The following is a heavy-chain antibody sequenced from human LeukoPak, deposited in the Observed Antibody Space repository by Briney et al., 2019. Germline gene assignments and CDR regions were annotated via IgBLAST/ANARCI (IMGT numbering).Heavy chain of an antibody. Sequence: GGSLRLSCTASGFTFSNAGTNWVRQAPGKGLEWAGRIKTKSEGGTTDYAAPAKGRFTISRDDSKNALFLQMDSLRAEDTAVYYCARVPSWKGYMDVWGKGTTVTVSS. CDR1: GFTFSNAG. D-gene: IGHD1-1*01. CDR3: ARVPSWKGYMDV. CDR2: IKTKSEGGTT. J-gene: IGHJ6*03. V-gene: IGHV3-15*01.